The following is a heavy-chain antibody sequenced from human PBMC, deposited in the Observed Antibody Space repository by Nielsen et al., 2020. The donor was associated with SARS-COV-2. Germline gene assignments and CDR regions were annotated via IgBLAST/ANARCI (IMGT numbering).Heavy chain of an antibody. D-gene: IGHD1/OR15-1a*01. CDR1: GFTFSSYW. J-gene: IGHJ4*02. CDR3: ARDSITGTSDY. V-gene: IGHV3-7*03. Sequence: GKSLKISCAASGFTFSSYWMSWVRQAPGKGLEWVANIKQDGSEKYYVDSVKGRFTISRDNAKNSLYLQMNSLRAEDTAVYYCARDSITGTSDYWGQGTLVTVSS. CDR2: IKQDGSEK.